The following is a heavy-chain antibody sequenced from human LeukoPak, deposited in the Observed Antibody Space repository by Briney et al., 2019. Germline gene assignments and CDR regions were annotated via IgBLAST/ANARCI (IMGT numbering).Heavy chain of an antibody. CDR2: ISYDGSIK. Sequence: GGSLRLSCAASGFTFSSYGMHWVRQAPGKGLEWVAVISYDGSIKYYADSVRGRFTISRDNSKNTLYLQMNSLRADDTAVYYCAKDETATVPLYGMDVWGQGTTVTVSS. CDR1: GFTFSSYG. D-gene: IGHD5-18*01. V-gene: IGHV3-30*18. J-gene: IGHJ6*02. CDR3: AKDETATVPLYGMDV.